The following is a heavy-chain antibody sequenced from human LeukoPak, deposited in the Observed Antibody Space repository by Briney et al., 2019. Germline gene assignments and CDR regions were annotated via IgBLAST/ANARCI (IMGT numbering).Heavy chain of an antibody. J-gene: IGHJ4*02. CDR3: ARGYYYDSSGFDY. Sequence: GGSLRLSCAASGFTVSSNYMSWVRQAPGKGLEWVSVIYSGGSTYYADSVKGRFTISRDNTKNTLYLQMNSLRAEDTAVYYCARGYYYDSSGFDYWGQGTLVTVSS. CDR1: GFTVSSNY. D-gene: IGHD3-22*01. V-gene: IGHV3-53*01. CDR2: IYSGGST.